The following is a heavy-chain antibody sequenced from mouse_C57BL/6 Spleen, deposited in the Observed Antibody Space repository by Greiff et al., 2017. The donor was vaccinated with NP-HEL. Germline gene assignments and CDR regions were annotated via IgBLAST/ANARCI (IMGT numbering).Heavy chain of an antibody. D-gene: IGHD1-1*02. CDR2: IYPRSGNT. V-gene: IGHV1-81*01. CDR1: GYTFTSYG. J-gene: IGHJ4*01. Sequence: VQLQQSGAELARPGASVKLSCKASGYTFTSYGISWVKQRTGQGLEWIGEIYPRSGNTYYNEKFKGKATLTADKSSSTAYMELRSLTSEDSAVYFCARYVSSPPYYAMDYWGQGTSVTVSS. CDR3: ARYVSSPPYYAMDY.